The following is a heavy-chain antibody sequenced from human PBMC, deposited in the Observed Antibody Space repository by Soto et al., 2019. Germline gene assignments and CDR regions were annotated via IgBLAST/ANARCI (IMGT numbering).Heavy chain of an antibody. J-gene: IGHJ5*02. Sequence: SSETLSLTCTVSGGSISRYYWSWIRQPPGKGLEWIGYIYYSGSTNYNPSLKSRVTISVDTSKNQFSLKLSSVTAADTAVYYCARYMSSMVAAAPYWFDPWGQGTLVTVSS. CDR3: ARYMSSMVAAAPYWFDP. V-gene: IGHV4-59*08. D-gene: IGHD6-13*01. CDR1: GGSISRYY. CDR2: IYYSGST.